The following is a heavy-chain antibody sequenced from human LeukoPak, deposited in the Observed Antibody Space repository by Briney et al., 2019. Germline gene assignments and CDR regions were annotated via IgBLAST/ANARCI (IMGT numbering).Heavy chain of an antibody. Sequence: GGSLRLSCAASGFPVNKYEIHWVRQAPGKGLEWISYVDAGATSTNYADSVWGRFTHSRDNAQNSVHLQMSSLRDEDTAVYYCVRGRLLRSMKYFDSWGQGVQVTVSS. V-gene: IGHV3-48*03. CDR3: VRGRLLRSMKYFDS. D-gene: IGHD2-15*01. CDR1: GFPVNKYE. CDR2: VDAGATST. J-gene: IGHJ4*02.